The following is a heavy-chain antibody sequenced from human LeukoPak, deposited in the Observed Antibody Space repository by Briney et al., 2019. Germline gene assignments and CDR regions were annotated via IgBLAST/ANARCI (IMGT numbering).Heavy chain of an antibody. CDR2: IYSGGST. J-gene: IGHJ4*02. Sequence: PGGSLRLSCAASAFTVSRNYMSWVRQAPGKGLEWVSVIYSGGSTYYADSVKGRFTISRDNSKNTLYLQMNSLRAEDTAVYYCARDTGSMAARYFDFWGQGTLVTVSS. CDR3: ARDTGSMAARYFDF. D-gene: IGHD2-8*02. CDR1: AFTVSRNY. V-gene: IGHV3-53*01.